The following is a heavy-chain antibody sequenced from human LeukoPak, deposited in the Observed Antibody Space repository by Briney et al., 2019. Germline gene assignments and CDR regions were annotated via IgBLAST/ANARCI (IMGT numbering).Heavy chain of an antibody. CDR3: ARGFPRYFDL. D-gene: IGHD2-21*01. V-gene: IGHV6-1*01. J-gene: IGHJ2*01. Sequence: SQTLSRTGAIYGYSVSSNNASWNWIRQSPSRGPERLGRTYYRSKWYNDYAVSVKRRININPDASKNQFSLQLNSETPEDTAVYYCARGFPRYFDLWGRGTLVTVSS. CDR1: GYSVSSNNAS. CDR2: TYYRSKWYN.